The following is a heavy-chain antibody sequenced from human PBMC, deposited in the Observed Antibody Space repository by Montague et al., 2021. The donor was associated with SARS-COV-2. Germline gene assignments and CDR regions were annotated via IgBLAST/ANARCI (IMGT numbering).Heavy chain of an antibody. CDR2: IYYSGST. CDR3: ARLLSSCTNGVCRTYYYYAMDV. CDR1: GGTISGYY. Sequence: SETLSLTCTVSGGTISGYYWSWIRQPPGKGLEWIGYIYYSGSTKYNPFLESRVTVSVDRSKNQVSLKLSSVTAVDTAVYYCARLLSSCTNGVCRTYYYYAMDVWGQGTPVTVSS. D-gene: IGHD2-8*01. V-gene: IGHV4-59*01. J-gene: IGHJ6*02.